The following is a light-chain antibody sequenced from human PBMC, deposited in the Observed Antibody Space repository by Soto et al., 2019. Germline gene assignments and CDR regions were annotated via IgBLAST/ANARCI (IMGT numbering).Light chain of an antibody. CDR2: KAS. V-gene: IGKV1-5*03. Sequence: DIQMTQSPSTLSASVGDRVTITCRARQSISSWVAWYQQTPGKAPKLLIYKASHLENGVPSRFSGSGSGTEFTLTISSLQPGDFATYYCQHYNSYGTFGQGTKVDIK. CDR1: QSISSW. J-gene: IGKJ1*01. CDR3: QHYNSYGT.